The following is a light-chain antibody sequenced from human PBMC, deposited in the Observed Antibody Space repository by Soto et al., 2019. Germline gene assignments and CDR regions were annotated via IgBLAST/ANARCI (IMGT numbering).Light chain of an antibody. V-gene: IGKV3-11*01. CDR2: DAS. Sequence: EIVLTQSPATLSLSPGERATLSCRASQSVSSYLAWYQQKPGQAPRLLIYDASNRATGIPARFSGSGSGTDFTLTINSLEPEDVAVYYCQQRSNWPSITFGQGTRLENK. CDR3: QQRSNWPSIT. CDR1: QSVSSY. J-gene: IGKJ5*01.